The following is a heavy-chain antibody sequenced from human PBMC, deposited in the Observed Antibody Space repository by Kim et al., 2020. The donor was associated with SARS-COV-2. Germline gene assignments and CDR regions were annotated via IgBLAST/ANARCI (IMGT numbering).Heavy chain of an antibody. CDR1: GGTFSSYA. CDR2: IIPIFGTA. Sequence: SVKVSCKASGGTFSSYAISWVRQAPGQGLEWMGGIIPIFGTANYAQKFQGRVTITADESTSTAYMELSSLRSEDTAVYYCARGRRIAARPGDAFDIWGQGTMVTVSS. J-gene: IGHJ3*02. D-gene: IGHD6-6*01. V-gene: IGHV1-69*13. CDR3: ARGRRIAARPGDAFDI.